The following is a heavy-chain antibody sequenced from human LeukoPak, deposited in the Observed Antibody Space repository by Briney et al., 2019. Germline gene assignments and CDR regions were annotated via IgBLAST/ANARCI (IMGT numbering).Heavy chain of an antibody. J-gene: IGHJ4*02. CDR2: IWYDGSNK. Sequence: GGSLRLSCAASGFTFSNYGIHWVRQAPGKGLEWVAVIWYDGSNKYYPDSVKGRFTISRDNSKNTLYLQMNSPRAEDTAVYYCARGNGYNSDRFDYWGQGTLVTVSS. D-gene: IGHD5-24*01. CDR3: ARGNGYNSDRFDY. V-gene: IGHV3-33*01. CDR1: GFTFSNYG.